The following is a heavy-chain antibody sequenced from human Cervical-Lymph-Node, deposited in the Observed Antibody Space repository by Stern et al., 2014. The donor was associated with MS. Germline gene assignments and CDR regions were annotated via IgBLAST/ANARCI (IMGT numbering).Heavy chain of an antibody. D-gene: IGHD2-21*01. CDR1: GGSISSGGSS. Sequence: VQLVESGSGQAKPSQTLSLTCAVSGGSISSGGSSWNWIRQPPGKGLEWIGFIYHSGSTYYNPSLKGRVFISVDTSKNQFALRSVTAADTAVYYCARGGVIYTQDRNGFDVWGQGTMVTVSS. J-gene: IGHJ3*01. CDR2: IYHSGST. V-gene: IGHV4-30-2*01. CDR3: ARGGVIYTQDRNGFDV.